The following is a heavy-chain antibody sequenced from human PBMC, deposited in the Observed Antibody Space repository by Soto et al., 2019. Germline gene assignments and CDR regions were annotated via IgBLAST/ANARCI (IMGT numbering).Heavy chain of an antibody. Sequence: GGSLRLSCAASGFTFSGSAMHWVRQASGKGLEWVGRIRSKANSYATAYAASVKGRFTISRDDSKNTAYLQMNSLKTEDTAVYYCTRDIRERVFPGLTTYYYYYMDVWGKGTTVTVSS. CDR1: GFTFSGSA. CDR2: IRSKANSYAT. CDR3: TRDIRERVFPGLTTYYYYYMDV. D-gene: IGHD3-16*01. V-gene: IGHV3-73*01. J-gene: IGHJ6*03.